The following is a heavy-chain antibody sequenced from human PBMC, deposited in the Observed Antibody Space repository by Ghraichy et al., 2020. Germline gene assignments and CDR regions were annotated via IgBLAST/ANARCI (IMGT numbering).Heavy chain of an antibody. Sequence: SETLSLTCAVYGGSFSGYYWSWIRQPPGKGLEWIGEINHSGSTNYNPSLKSRVTISVDTSKNQFSLKLSSVTAADTAVYYCARDKDYYGSGSYCSLLYWGQGTLVTVSS. D-gene: IGHD3-10*01. J-gene: IGHJ4*02. CDR2: INHSGST. V-gene: IGHV4-34*01. CDR1: GGSFSGYY. CDR3: ARDKDYYGSGSYCSLLY.